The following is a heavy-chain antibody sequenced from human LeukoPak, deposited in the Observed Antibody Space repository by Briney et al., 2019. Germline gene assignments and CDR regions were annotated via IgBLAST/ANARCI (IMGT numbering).Heavy chain of an antibody. Sequence: PGGSLRLSCAASGFTVSSNYMSWVRQAPGKGLEWVSVIYSGGSTYYADSVEGRFTISRDNSKNTLYLQMNSLRAEDTAVYYCARDVPHNYCSSTSCYSDAFDIWGQGTMVTVSS. D-gene: IGHD2-2*01. CDR2: IYSGGST. CDR1: GFTVSSNY. V-gene: IGHV3-66*02. CDR3: ARDVPHNYCSSTSCYSDAFDI. J-gene: IGHJ3*02.